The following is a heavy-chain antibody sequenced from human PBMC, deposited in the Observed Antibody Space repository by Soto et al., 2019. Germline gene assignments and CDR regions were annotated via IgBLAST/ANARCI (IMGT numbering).Heavy chain of an antibody. V-gene: IGHV4-34*01. J-gene: IGHJ4*02. Sequence: SETLSLTCAVYWGSFSGFYWSWIRQPPGKGLEWIGEINHSGSTNYNPSLKSRVTISVDTSKNQFSLKLSSVTAADTAVYYCARGRPGFDYWGQGTLVTVSS. CDR1: WGSFSGFY. CDR2: INHSGST. CDR3: ARGRPGFDY.